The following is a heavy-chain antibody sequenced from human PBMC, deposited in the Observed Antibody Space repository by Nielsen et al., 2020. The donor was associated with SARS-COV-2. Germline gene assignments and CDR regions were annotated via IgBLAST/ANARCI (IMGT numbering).Heavy chain of an antibody. Sequence: WIRQPPGKGLEWVSGINWNGGSTGYADSVKGRFTISRDNSNNTVYLQMNSLKEEDTAVYFCARGGYDSFDYWGQGTLVTVSS. CDR2: INWNGGST. V-gene: IGHV3-20*03. CDR3: ARGGYDSFDY. D-gene: IGHD5-12*01. J-gene: IGHJ4*02.